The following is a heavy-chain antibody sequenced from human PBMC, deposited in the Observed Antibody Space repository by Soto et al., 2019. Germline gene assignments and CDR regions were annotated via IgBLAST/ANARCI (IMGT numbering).Heavy chain of an antibody. CDR1: GGSISSSSYY. J-gene: IGHJ4*02. V-gene: IGHV4-39*01. CDR3: ATRRGSGLYYFDY. Sequence: SETLSLTCTVSGGSISSSSYYWGWIRQPPGKGLEWIGSIYYSGSTNYNPSLKSRVTISVDTSKNQFSLKLTSVTAADTAVFSCATRRGSGLYYFDYWGQGALVTVSS. D-gene: IGHD3-10*01. CDR2: IYYSGST.